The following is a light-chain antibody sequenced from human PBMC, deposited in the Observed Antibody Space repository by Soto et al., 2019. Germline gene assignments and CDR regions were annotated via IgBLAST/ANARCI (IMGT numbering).Light chain of an antibody. J-gene: IGKJ1*01. Sequence: DIQMTQSPSSLSASVGDRVTITCQASEDISNYLSWYQQKPGKAPKLLIYDASNLETGVPSRFSGSGSGTDFTFTITSLRPEDIATYYCQQYDSLSWTFGQGTKVEIK. CDR2: DAS. CDR3: QQYDSLSWT. V-gene: IGKV1-33*01. CDR1: EDISNY.